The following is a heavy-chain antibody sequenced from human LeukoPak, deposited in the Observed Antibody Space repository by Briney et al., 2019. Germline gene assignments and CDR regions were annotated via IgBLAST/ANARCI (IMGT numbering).Heavy chain of an antibody. CDR2: IIPILGIA. D-gene: IGHD5-18*01. Sequence: SVKVSCKASGGTFSSYAISWVRQAPGQGLEWMGRIIPILGIANYAQKFQGRVTITADKSTSTAYMELSSLRSEDTAVYYCARSLHSGYSYCVGYWGQGTLVTVSS. CDR3: ARSLHSGYSYCVGY. CDR1: GGTFSSYA. V-gene: IGHV1-69*04. J-gene: IGHJ4*02.